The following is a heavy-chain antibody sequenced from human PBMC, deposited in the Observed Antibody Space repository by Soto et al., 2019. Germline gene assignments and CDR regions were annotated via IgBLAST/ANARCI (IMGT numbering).Heavy chain of an antibody. Sequence: GGSLRLSCAASGFTFSSYGMHWFRQAPGKGLEWVAVIWYDGSNKYYADSVKGRFTISRDNSKNTLYLQMNSLRAEDTAVYYCARDKDYYDAPVYWGQGTLVTVSS. CDR1: GFTFSSYG. CDR3: ARDKDYYDAPVY. CDR2: IWYDGSNK. V-gene: IGHV3-33*01. J-gene: IGHJ4*02. D-gene: IGHD3-22*01.